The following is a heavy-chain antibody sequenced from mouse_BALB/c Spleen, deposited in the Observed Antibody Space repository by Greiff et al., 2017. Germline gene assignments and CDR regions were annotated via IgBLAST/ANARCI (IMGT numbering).Heavy chain of an antibody. J-gene: IGHJ3*01. Sequence: EVQLLESGGGLVQPGGSLKLSCAASGFAFSRYWLSWVRQAPGKGLEWIGEINPDSSTINYTPSLKDKFIISRDNAKNTLYLQMSKVRSEDTALYDCARLGSYGWFAYWGQGTLVTVSA. CDR3: ARLGSYGWFAY. CDR1: GFAFSRYW. CDR2: INPDSSTI. V-gene: IGHV4-1*02. D-gene: IGHD1-1*01.